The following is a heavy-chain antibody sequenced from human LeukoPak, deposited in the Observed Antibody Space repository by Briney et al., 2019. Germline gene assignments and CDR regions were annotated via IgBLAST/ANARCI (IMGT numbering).Heavy chain of an antibody. Sequence: PGGSLRLSCAASGFTFSRYGMHWVRQAPGKGLEWVAVISFDGSDKYYADSVKGRFTISRDNSKNTLFLQMSSLRAEDTAVYYCASGTYLYYFDYWGQGTLVTVSS. CDR3: ASGTYLYYFDY. J-gene: IGHJ4*02. V-gene: IGHV3-30*03. CDR2: ISFDGSDK. D-gene: IGHD1-26*01. CDR1: GFTFSRYG.